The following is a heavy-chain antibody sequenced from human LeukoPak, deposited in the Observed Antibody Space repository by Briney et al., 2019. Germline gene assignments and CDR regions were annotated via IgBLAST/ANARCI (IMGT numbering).Heavy chain of an antibody. CDR1: GFIVSSKY. J-gene: IGHJ4*02. CDR2: IYSGGST. Sequence: GGSLRLSCAASGFIVSSKYMSWVRQAPGKGLEWVSVIYSGGSTYYAASVEGRFTISRDNSKNTVYLQMNSLRVEDTAVYYCARAGPIDYWGQGALVTVSS. V-gene: IGHV3-53*01. CDR3: ARAGPIDY.